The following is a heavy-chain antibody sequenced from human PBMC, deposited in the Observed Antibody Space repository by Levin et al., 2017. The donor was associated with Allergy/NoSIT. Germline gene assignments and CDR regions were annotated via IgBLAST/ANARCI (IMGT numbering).Heavy chain of an antibody. CDR3: AHMSSMVNTGYFDF. J-gene: IGHJ4*02. V-gene: IGHV2-5*02. CDR2: IYWDGGE. Sequence: ESGPTLVKPPETLTLTCAFSGFSINTGGVAVAWFRQSPGMAPEFLALIYWDGGERYSTSLRMRLTIAKDTPRSHVVLTMTDMDSEDTGTYYCAHMSSMVNTGYFDFWGQGARVTVSA. D-gene: IGHD2-8*01. CDR1: GFSINTGGVA.